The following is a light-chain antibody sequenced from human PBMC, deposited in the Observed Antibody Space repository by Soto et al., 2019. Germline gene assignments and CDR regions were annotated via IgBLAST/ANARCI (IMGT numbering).Light chain of an antibody. CDR1: QSISSY. CDR2: AAS. CDR3: QQSYSTTIT. V-gene: IGKV1-39*01. J-gene: IGKJ5*01. Sequence: DIQMTQSPSSLSASVGDRVTITCRASQSISSYLNWYQQKPGKAPKLLIYAASSLQSGVPSRFSGSGSGTDFTRTISSLQPEDFATYDCQQSYSTTITFGQGTRLEIK.